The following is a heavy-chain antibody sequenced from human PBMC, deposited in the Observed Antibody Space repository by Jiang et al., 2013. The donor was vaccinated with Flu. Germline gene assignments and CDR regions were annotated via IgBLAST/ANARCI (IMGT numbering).Heavy chain of an antibody. V-gene: IGHV4-34*01. J-gene: IGHJ4*02. CDR3: ASSGDTTRATGYFDY. Sequence: LLKPSETLSLTCAVYGGSFSGYYWSWVRQPPGKGLEWIGEINHSGSTNYNPSLKSRVTISVDTSKDQFSLKLSSVTAADTAVYYCASSGDTTRATGYFDYWGQGTLVTVSS. CDR1: GGSFSGYY. CDR2: INHSGST. D-gene: IGHD5-18*01.